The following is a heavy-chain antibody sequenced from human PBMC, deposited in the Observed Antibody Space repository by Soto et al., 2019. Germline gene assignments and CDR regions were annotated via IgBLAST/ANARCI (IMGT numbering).Heavy chain of an antibody. D-gene: IGHD3-22*01. J-gene: IGHJ5*02. V-gene: IGHV6-1*01. CDR3: VRDRYSSSGWFDP. CDR1: GDSVSSYSAA. Sequence: SQTLSLTCAISGDSVSSYSAAWNWIRQSPSGGLEWLGRTYYRSRFFSDYAESVKSRIIINPDTSKNQFSLQLKSVTPEDTAVYYCVRDRYSSSGWFDPWGQGHPVTVSA. CDR2: TYYRSRFFS.